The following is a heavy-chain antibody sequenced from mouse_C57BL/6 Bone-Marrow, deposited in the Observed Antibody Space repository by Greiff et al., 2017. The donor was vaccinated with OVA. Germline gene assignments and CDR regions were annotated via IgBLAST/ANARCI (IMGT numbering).Heavy chain of an antibody. D-gene: IGHD1-1*01. V-gene: IGHV1-72*01. CDR1: GYTFTSYW. CDR2: IDPNSGGT. J-gene: IGHJ1*03. Sequence: QVQLQQPGAELVKPGASVKLSCKASGYTFTSYWMHWVKQRPGRGLEWIGRIDPNSGGTKYNEKFKSKATLTVDKPSSTAYMQLSSLTSEDSAVYYGARGGGSSYLDYWYFDVWGTGTTVTGSS. CDR3: ARGGGSSYLDYWYFDV.